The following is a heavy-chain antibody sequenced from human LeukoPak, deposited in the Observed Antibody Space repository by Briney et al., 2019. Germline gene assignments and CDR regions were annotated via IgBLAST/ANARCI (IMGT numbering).Heavy chain of an antibody. CDR1: GFTFSDYW. CDR2: IHPDGSPT. D-gene: IGHD5-12*01. CDR3: AREQRYDDLDY. V-gene: IGHV3-74*01. Sequence: GGSLRLSCAASGFTFSDYWMHWVRQAPGKGLVWGARIHPDGSPTGYVDSVKGRFTISRENAKNTMYLQMNGLRVGDTAVYYCAREQRYDDLDYWGQGALVTVSS. J-gene: IGHJ4*02.